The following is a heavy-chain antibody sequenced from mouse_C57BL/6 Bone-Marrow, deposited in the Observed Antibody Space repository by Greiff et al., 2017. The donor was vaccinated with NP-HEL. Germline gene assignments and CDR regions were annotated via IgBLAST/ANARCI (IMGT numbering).Heavy chain of an antibody. CDR2: INYDGSST. CDR1: GFTFSDYY. J-gene: IGHJ4*01. CDR3: AREEGVRRRSYAMDY. Sequence: EVNLVESEGGLVQPGSSMKLSCTASGFTFSDYYMAWVRQVPEKGLEWVANINYDGSSTYYLASLKSCFINSRPNAQNLLYLTRSSLKSVDTATYYCAREEGVRRRSYAMDYRGRGTSVTVSA. D-gene: IGHD1-1*01. V-gene: IGHV5-16*01.